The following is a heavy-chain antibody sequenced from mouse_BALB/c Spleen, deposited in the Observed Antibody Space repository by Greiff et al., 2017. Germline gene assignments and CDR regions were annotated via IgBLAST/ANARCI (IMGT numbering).Heavy chain of an antibody. CDR1: GFPFSTFG. J-gene: IGHJ4*01. D-gene: IGHD2-3*01. V-gene: IGHV5-17*02. CDR3: ARSDGDYAMDY. Sequence: EVQLVESGGGLVQPGGSRNLSFAASGFPFSTFGMPWFRRAPGKGLGWIAYISSGSSTIYYADTVKGRFTISRDNPKNTLFLQMTSLRSEDTAMYYCARSDGDYAMDYWGQGTSVTVSS. CDR2: ISSGSSTI.